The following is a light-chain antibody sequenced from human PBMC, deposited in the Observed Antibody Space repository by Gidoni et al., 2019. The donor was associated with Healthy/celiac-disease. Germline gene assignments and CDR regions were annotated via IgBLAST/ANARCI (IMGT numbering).Light chain of an antibody. CDR3: QQDNNWPYT. Sequence: EIVLPQPPATLSVSPGERATPSCSASQSVSSNLAWYQQKPGQAPRLLIYGASTRATGIPARFSGSGSGTEFTLTISSLQSEDFAVYYCQQDNNWPYTFGQGTKLEIK. V-gene: IGKV3-15*01. J-gene: IGKJ2*01. CDR2: GAS. CDR1: QSVSSN.